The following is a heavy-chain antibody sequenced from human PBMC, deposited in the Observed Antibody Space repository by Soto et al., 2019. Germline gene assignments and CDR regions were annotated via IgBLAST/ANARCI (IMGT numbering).Heavy chain of an antibody. CDR1: GFTFDDYA. Sequence: EVQLVESGGGLVQPGRSLRLSCAGSGFTFDDYAMHWVREAPGKGLEWVSGISWNSGSIGYADSVKGRFTISRDNAKNYLYLQRNSLRAEDTALYYCAKASRGYRSRGTDYWGQGTLVTVSS. J-gene: IGHJ4*02. CDR3: AKASRGYRSRGTDY. CDR2: ISWNSGSI. V-gene: IGHV3-9*01. D-gene: IGHD6-13*01.